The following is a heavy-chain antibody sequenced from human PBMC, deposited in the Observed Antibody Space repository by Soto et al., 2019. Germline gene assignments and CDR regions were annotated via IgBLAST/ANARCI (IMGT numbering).Heavy chain of an antibody. V-gene: IGHV4-30-4*01. CDR2: IYNIDNT. CDR1: GGSVSDLIYY. J-gene: IGHJ4*02. Sequence: QVQLQESGPGLVKPSQTLSLTCTVSGGSVSDLIYYWSWIRQPPGKGLEWIGHIYNIDNTYNNPSRKSRRTISVDTSKNQFSLNLNSVTAADTAVYYCASGLSGDKVDQWGQGTLVTVSS. D-gene: IGHD2-21*01. CDR3: ASGLSGDKVDQ.